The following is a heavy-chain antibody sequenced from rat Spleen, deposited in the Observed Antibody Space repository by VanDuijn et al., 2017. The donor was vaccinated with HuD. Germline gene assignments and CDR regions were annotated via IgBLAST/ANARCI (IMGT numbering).Heavy chain of an antibody. Sequence: EVQLVESGGGLVQPGRSMKLSCAASGFTFSNYYMAWVRQAPTKGLEWVASISTGGGNTYYRDSVKGRFTISRDNAKSTLYLQMDSLRSEDTATYYCARRGGSTWYFDFWGQGTLVTVSS. CDR3: ARRGGSTWYFDF. V-gene: IGHV5-25*01. CDR2: ISTGGGNT. CDR1: GFTFSNYY. J-gene: IGHJ3*01. D-gene: IGHD5-1*01.